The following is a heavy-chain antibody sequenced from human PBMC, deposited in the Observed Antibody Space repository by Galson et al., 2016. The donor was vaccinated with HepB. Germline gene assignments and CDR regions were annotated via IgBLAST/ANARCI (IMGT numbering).Heavy chain of an antibody. CDR1: GGSISSSSHY. D-gene: IGHD3-22*01. CDR2: IYYSGST. J-gene: IGHJ4*02. V-gene: IGHV4-39*07. Sequence: SETLSLTCTVSGGSISSSSHYWGWIRQPPGKGLEWIGSIYYSGSTSYNPSLKSRVTISVDTSRNQFSLQLTSVTAADTAVYYCAKDFGSSGYYQLFEYWGQGTLVAVSS. CDR3: AKDFGSSGYYQLFEY.